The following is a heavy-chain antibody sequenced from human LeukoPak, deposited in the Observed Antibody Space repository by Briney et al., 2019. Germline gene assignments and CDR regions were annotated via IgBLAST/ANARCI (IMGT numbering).Heavy chain of an antibody. V-gene: IGHV1-3*01. J-gene: IGHJ4*02. CDR1: GYTFTSYA. CDR2: INAGNGNT. CDR3: ARGEMAVAAYDY. D-gene: IGHD6-19*01. Sequence: ASVKVSCKASGYTFTSYAMQWVRQAPGQRLEWMGWINAGNGNTKYSQKFQGRVTITRDTSASTAYMELGSLRSEDTAVYYCARGEMAVAAYDYWGQGTLVTVSS.